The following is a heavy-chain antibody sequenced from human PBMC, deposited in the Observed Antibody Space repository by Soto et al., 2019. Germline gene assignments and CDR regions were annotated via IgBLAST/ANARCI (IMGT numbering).Heavy chain of an antibody. D-gene: IGHD3-3*01. CDR1: GVSFTGYY. CDR3: ARGQGRFAH. J-gene: IGHJ4*02. V-gene: IGHV4-34*02. Sequence: QVQLQQWGAGLLKPSESLSLTCGVSGVSFTGYYWPWIRQAPGKGLEGIGEINHYGSTNYNPSLKGRVTISLDTSKNQFSLRLASLSAADAAVYYCARGQGRFAHWGQGTLVNVSS. CDR2: INHYGST.